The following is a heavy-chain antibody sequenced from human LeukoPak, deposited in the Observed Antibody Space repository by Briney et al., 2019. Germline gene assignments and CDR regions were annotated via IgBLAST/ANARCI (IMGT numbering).Heavy chain of an antibody. CDR3: ARDGDYSNPYDY. V-gene: IGHV1-2*02. CDR1: GHTFTGYY. D-gene: IGHD4-11*01. CDR2: INPNSGGT. Sequence: ASVKVSCKASGHTFTGYYMHWVRQAPGQGLEWMGWINPNSGGTNYAQKFQGRVTMTRDTSISTACMELSRLRSDDTAVYYCARDGDYSNPYDYWGQGTLVTVSS. J-gene: IGHJ4*02.